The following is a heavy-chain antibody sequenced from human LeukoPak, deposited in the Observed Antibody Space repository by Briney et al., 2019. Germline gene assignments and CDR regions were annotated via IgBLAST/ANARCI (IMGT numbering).Heavy chain of an antibody. J-gene: IGHJ3*02. CDR2: IYYSGST. V-gene: IGHV4-59*08. D-gene: IGHD3-10*01. CDR1: GGSISSNY. Sequence: PSETLSLTCTVSGGSISSNYWSWVRQPPGKGLEWLGYIYYSGSTNYNPSLKSRVTISVDTSKNQFSLKLSSVTAADTAVYYCARTAGEYYPGAFDIWGQGTMVTVSS. CDR3: ARTAGEYYPGAFDI.